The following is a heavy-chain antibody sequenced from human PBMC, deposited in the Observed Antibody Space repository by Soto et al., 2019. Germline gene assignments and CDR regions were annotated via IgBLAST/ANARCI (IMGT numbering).Heavy chain of an antibody. Sequence: GGSLRLSCAASGFTFSNYWMSWVRQAPGKGLEWVASIKQDGSEKYYVDSVKGRFTISRDNAKNSLYLQMNSLRVEDTAVYYCARDHPYRGYELDYWGQGTLVTVSS. CDR1: GFTFSNYW. CDR3: ARDHPYRGYELDY. CDR2: IKQDGSEK. D-gene: IGHD5-12*01. V-gene: IGHV3-7*03. J-gene: IGHJ4*02.